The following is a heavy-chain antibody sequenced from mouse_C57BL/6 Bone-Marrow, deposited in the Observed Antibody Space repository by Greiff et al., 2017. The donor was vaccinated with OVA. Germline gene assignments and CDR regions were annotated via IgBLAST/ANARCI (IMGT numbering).Heavy chain of an antibody. CDR1: GYTFTSYW. D-gene: IGHD1-1*01. V-gene: IGHV1-72*01. Sequence: QVQLQQSGAELVKPGASVKLSCKASGYTFTSYWMHWVKQRPGRGLEWIGRIDPNSGGTKYNEKFKSKATLTVDKPSSTAYMQLSSLTSEDSAVYYWSRGTTVVARDYYYAMDYWGQGTSVTVSS. J-gene: IGHJ4*01. CDR3: SRGTTVVARDYYYAMDY. CDR2: IDPNSGGT.